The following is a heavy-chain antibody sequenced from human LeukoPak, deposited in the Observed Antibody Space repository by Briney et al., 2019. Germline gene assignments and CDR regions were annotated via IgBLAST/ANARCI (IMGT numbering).Heavy chain of an antibody. CDR1: RGSFSGYY. V-gene: IGHV4-34*01. D-gene: IGHD2-2*01. Sequence: PSEILSLTCAVYRGSFSGYYWSWIRQPPGKGLEWIGEINHSGSTNYNPSLKSRVTISVDTSKNQFSLKLNSVPAADTAVYYCARGLSRTPPGGYWGQGTLVTVSS. CDR3: ARGLSRTPPGGY. J-gene: IGHJ4*02. CDR2: INHSGST.